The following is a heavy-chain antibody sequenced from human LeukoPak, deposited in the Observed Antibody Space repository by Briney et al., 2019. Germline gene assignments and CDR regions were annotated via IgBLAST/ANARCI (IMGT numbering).Heavy chain of an antibody. D-gene: IGHD1-26*01. J-gene: IGHJ4*02. CDR3: AKDLGATDSSY. V-gene: IGHV3-23*01. CDR2: ISGSGGST. CDR1: GLIFSSHA. Sequence: GGSLRLSCAASGLIFSSHAMSWVRQAPGKGLEWVSAISGSGGSTYYADSVKGRFTISRDNSKNTLYLQMNSLRAEDTAVYYCAKDLGATDSSYWGQGTLVTVSS.